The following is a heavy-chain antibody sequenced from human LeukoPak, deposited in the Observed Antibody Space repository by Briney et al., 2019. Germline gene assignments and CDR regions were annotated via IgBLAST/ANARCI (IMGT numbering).Heavy chain of an antibody. Sequence: PESLSLTCILSGGSLSSSSYCWGWTRHPPGRGREWTEIIDYSGSTYFNPSLKTRGTISVATSKNQCSWKLSSVTAAETAAYHCARQYHWFDPWGQGTLVTVSS. J-gene: IGHJ5*02. CDR1: GGSLSSSSYC. V-gene: IGHV4-39*07. CDR3: ARQYHWFDP. D-gene: IGHD2-2*02. CDR2: IDYSGST.